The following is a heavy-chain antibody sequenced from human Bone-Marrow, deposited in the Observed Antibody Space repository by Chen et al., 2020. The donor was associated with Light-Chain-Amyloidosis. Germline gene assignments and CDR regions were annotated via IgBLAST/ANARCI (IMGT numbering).Heavy chain of an antibody. CDR2: ISSSSSYI. J-gene: IGHJ4*02. D-gene: IGHD1-26*01. Sequence: EVQLVESGGGLVKSGGSLRLSCAASGFTFSRYTMNWVRQAPGKGLEWVSSISSSSSYIYYADSVRVRFTISRDNAKNSLYLQMNSLRAEDTAVYYCARDARGWELPHYFDSWGQGTLVTVSS. CDR1: GFTFSRYT. CDR3: ARDARGWELPHYFDS. V-gene: IGHV3-21*01.